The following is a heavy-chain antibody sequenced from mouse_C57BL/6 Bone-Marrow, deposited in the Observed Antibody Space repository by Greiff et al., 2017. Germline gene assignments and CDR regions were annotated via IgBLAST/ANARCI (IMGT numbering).Heavy chain of an antibody. CDR2: INPSSGYT. Sequence: VQLQQSGAELAKPGASVKLSCKASGYTFTSYWMHWVKQRPGQGLEWIGYINPSSGYTKYNQKFKDKAKLTADKSSSTAYMQLSSLTYEDSAVYYCARLNRLRSAWFAYGGQGTLVTVSA. J-gene: IGHJ3*01. CDR3: ARLNRLRSAWFAY. CDR1: GYTFTSYW. D-gene: IGHD1-1*01. V-gene: IGHV1-7*01.